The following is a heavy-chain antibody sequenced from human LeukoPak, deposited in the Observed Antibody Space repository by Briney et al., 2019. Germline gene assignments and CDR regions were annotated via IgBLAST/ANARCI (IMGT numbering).Heavy chain of an antibody. V-gene: IGHV4-30-2*01. Sequence: SETLSLTCTVSGGSISSGGYYWSWIRQPPGKGLEWIGYIYHSGSTYYNPSLKSRVTISVDRSKNQFSLKMSSVTAADTAVYHCARVDCSSTSCGDYYYYYYMDVWGKGTTVTVSS. D-gene: IGHD2-2*01. CDR1: GGSISSGGYY. CDR2: IYHSGST. J-gene: IGHJ6*03. CDR3: ARVDCSSTSCGDYYYYYYMDV.